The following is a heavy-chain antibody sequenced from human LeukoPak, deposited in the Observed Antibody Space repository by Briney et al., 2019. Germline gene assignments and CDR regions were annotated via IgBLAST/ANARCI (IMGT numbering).Heavy chain of an antibody. J-gene: IGHJ3*02. CDR3: ARKGMGSYYYDSSGYYLDGAFDI. Sequence: ASVKVSCKASGYTFTGYYMHWVRQAPGQGLEWMGRINPNSGGTNYSQKFQGRVTITRDTSASTAYMELSSLRSEDTAVYYCARKGMGSYYYDSSGYYLDGAFDIWGQGTMVTVSS. D-gene: IGHD3-22*01. V-gene: IGHV1-2*06. CDR1: GYTFTGYY. CDR2: INPNSGGT.